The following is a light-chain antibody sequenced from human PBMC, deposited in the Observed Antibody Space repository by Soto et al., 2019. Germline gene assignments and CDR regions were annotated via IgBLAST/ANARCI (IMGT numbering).Light chain of an antibody. CDR2: DAS. V-gene: IGKV1-33*01. CDR3: QQYDNLPPNT. J-gene: IGKJ2*01. CDR1: QDIKNY. Sequence: DIQMTQSPSSLSASVGDSDTITCQASQDIKNYVNWYQQKPGKAPKLLIYDASKLETGVPSRFSGSGSGTTFTFTITSLQAEDFATYYCQQYDNLPPNTFGQGTRLEIK.